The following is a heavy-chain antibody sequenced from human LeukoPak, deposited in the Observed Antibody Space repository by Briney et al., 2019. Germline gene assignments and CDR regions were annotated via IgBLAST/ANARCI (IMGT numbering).Heavy chain of an antibody. CDR3: ARVSIAAAHFDY. Sequence: GGSLRLSCAASGFTFSGYAMHWVRQAPGKGLEWVSYISSSGSIISYADSVKGRFTISRDNANNSLYLQMNSLRAEDTAVYYCARVSIAAAHFDYWGQGTLVTVSS. D-gene: IGHD6-13*01. V-gene: IGHV3-48*03. CDR1: GFTFSGYA. CDR2: ISSSGSII. J-gene: IGHJ4*02.